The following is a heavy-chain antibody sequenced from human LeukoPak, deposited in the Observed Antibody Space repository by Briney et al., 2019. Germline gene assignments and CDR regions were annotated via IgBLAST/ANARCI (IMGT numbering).Heavy chain of an antibody. CDR2: IRGKAYGATT. Sequence: GGSLRLSCSASGFTFCGYSMSWVRQAPGKGLEWVGFIRGKAYGATTEYAASVKGRFTISRDDSKSIAYLQMNSLKTEDTAVYYCTREANPSGYCSSTSCYGIEDYWGQGTLVTVSS. J-gene: IGHJ4*02. CDR1: GFTFCGYS. D-gene: IGHD2-2*01. V-gene: IGHV3-49*04. CDR3: TREANPSGYCSSTSCYGIEDY.